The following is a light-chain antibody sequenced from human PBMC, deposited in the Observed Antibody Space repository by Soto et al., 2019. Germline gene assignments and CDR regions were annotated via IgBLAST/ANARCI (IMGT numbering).Light chain of an antibody. V-gene: IGKV3-15*01. CDR2: GAS. J-gene: IGKJ1*01. Sequence: EXVMTQSPATLSVSPGERATLSCRASQSVSSNLAWYQQKPGQAPRLLIYGASTRATGIPARFSGSGSGTEFTLTISSLQSEDFAVYYCQQYNNWPAWTFGQGTKV. CDR3: QQYNNWPAWT. CDR1: QSVSSN.